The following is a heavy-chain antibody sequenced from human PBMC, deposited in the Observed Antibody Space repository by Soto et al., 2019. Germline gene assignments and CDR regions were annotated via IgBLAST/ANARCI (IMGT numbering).Heavy chain of an antibody. V-gene: IGHV1-18*01. CDR2: ISAYNGST. CDR1: GYTFTSYG. CDR3: AREVVGAKYMIDY. Sequence: ASVKVSCKASGYTFTSYGISWVRQAPGQGLEWMGWISAYNGSTSYAQKFQGRVTMTRDTSTSTVYMELSSLRSEDTAVYYCAREVVGAKYMIDYWGQGTLVTVSS. J-gene: IGHJ4*02. D-gene: IGHD2-15*01.